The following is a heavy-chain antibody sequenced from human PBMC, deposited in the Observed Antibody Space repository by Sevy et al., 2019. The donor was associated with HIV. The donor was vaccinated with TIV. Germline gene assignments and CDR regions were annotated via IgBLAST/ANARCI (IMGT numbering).Heavy chain of an antibody. Sequence: GVLRLSCTASGFTFGDYAMSWFRQAPGKGLEWVGFIRSKAYGGTTEYAASVKGRFTISRDDSKSIAYLQMNSLKTEDTAVYYCTRDRISGWYLHGAFDIWGQGTMVTVSS. CDR2: IRSKAYGGTT. D-gene: IGHD6-19*01. CDR3: TRDRISGWYLHGAFDI. CDR1: GFTFGDYA. V-gene: IGHV3-49*03. J-gene: IGHJ3*02.